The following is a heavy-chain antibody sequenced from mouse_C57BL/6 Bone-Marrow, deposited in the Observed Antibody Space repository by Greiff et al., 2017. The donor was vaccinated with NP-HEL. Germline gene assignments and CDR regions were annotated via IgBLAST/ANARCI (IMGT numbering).Heavy chain of an antibody. J-gene: IGHJ4*01. CDR1: GFSLRTSGMG. D-gene: IGHD1-1*01. CDR2: IYWDDDK. V-gene: IGHV8-12*01. Sequence: QVTLKESGPGILQSSQTLSLPCSFSGFSLRTSGMGVSWIRQPSGKGLEWLAHIYWDDDKRYNPSLKSRLNISKDTSRNQVFLKITSVYTADTATYYCARPYYGSSGSIAMDYWGQGTSVTVSS. CDR3: ARPYYGSSGSIAMDY.